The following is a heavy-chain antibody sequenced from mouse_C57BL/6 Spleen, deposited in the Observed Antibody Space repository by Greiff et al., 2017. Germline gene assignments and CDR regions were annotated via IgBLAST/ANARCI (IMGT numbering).Heavy chain of an antibody. D-gene: IGHD2-3*01. Sequence: VKLQESGAELARPGASVKLSCKASGYTFTSYGISWVKQRTGQGLEWIGEIYPRSGNTYYNEKFKGKATLTADKSSSTAYMELRSLTSEDSAVYFCARREEWLLDFDYWGQGTTLTVSS. CDR1: GYTFTSYG. J-gene: IGHJ2*01. V-gene: IGHV1-81*01. CDR2: IYPRSGNT. CDR3: ARREEWLLDFDY.